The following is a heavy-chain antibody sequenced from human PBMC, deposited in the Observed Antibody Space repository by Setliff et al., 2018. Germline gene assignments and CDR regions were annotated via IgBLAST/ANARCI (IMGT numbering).Heavy chain of an antibody. CDR2: ISGYNGHA. CDR1: GYTFSRNY. Sequence: ASVKVSCKASGYTFSRNYITWVRQAPGRGLEWMGWISGYNGHAEYAQKFRHEFTMTTXXXTXTXXXXXXXXXXXXXXXXYXARDLLRSSSWRPDVFDVWGQGTMVTVSS. V-gene: IGHV1-18*01. CDR3: ARDLLRSSSWRPDVFDV. D-gene: IGHD6-13*01. J-gene: IGHJ3*01.